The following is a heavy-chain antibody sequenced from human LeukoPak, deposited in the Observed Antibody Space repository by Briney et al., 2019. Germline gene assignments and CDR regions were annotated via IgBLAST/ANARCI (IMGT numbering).Heavy chain of an antibody. J-gene: IGHJ4*02. CDR2: IYYSGST. D-gene: IGHD6-19*01. CDR3: ARVAGWLAEEYYFDY. V-gene: IGHV4-39*07. Sequence: SETLSLTCTVSGGSISSSSYYWGWIRQPPGRGLEWIGSIYYSGSTYYNPSLKSRVTISVDTSKNQFSLKLSSVTAADTAVYYCARVAGWLAEEYYFDYWGQGTLVTVSS. CDR1: GGSISSSSYY.